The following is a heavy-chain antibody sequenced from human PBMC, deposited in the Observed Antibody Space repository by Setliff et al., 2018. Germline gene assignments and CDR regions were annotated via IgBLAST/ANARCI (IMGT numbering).Heavy chain of an antibody. V-gene: IGHV3-15*01. CDR3: TSAKLERRTGHHYYMDV. J-gene: IGHJ6*03. Sequence: GGSLRLSCAASGYPFSHAWMTWVRQSPGKGLEWVGRIRSRNDGGTTDYAAPVKGRFTFSRDDSKNTLYLQMNNLKTEDTATYYCTSAKLERRTGHHYYMDVWGKGTTVTVSS. CDR1: GYPFSHAW. D-gene: IGHD1-1*01. CDR2: IRSRNDGGTT.